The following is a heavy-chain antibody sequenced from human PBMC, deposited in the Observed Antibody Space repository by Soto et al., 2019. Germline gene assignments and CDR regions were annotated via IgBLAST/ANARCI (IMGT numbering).Heavy chain of an antibody. J-gene: IGHJ4*02. D-gene: IGHD6-19*01. CDR1: GYTFTDYY. V-gene: IGHV1-2*02. CDR2: MNPKSGGT. Sequence: QVQLVQSGAEVKKPEASVKVSCKASGYTFTDYYMHWVRQAPGQGLEWMGWMNPKSGGTEYAQKFQGRVTMTRDTSISTAYMELNWLTSDDTAVYYCTRASTVAGGLSNSFPNGYWGQGTLVTVSS. CDR3: TRASTVAGGLSNSFPNGY.